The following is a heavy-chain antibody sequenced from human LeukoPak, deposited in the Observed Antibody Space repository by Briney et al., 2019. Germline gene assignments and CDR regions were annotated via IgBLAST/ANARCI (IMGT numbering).Heavy chain of an antibody. D-gene: IGHD2-2*01. J-gene: IGHJ3*02. CDR2: INPNSGGT. V-gene: IGHV1-2*02. CDR3: ARYIVVVPAAFDI. CDR1: GYTFTGYY. Sequence: GASVKVSCKASGYTFTGYYMHWVRQAPGQGLEWMGWINPNSGGTNYAQKFQGRVTMTRDTSISTAYMELSRLRSDDTAVYYCARYIVVVPAAFDIWGQGTMVTVSS.